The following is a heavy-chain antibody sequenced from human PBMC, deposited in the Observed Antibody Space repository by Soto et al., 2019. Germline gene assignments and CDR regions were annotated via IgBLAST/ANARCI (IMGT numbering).Heavy chain of an antibody. CDR1: GGTLSSYA. CDR2: VIPIFGTA. Sequence: SVKVSCKASGGTLSSYAIRWVRQAPGQGLEWMGGVIPIFGTANYAQKVQGSGTITPDESTSTAYLELSSLRSEDPPVYYCARATAPNYDFWSGSSAFDIRG. CDR3: ARATAPNYDFWSGSSAFDI. J-gene: IGHJ3*02. D-gene: IGHD3-3*01. V-gene: IGHV1-69*13.